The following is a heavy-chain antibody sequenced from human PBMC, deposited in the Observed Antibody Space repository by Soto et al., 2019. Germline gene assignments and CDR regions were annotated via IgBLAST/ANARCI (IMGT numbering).Heavy chain of an antibody. CDR3: ARGRFGEIHDY. V-gene: IGHV4-30-4*01. J-gene: IGHJ4*02. D-gene: IGHD3-10*01. Sequence: SETLSLTCTVSSGSISSGEYYWSWLRQPPGKGLEWIGYIFSSGSTRYNASLKSRLTISVDTSQNQFSLQLTSVTATDTAVYYCARGRFGEIHDYWGQGTLVTVSS. CDR1: SGSISSGEYY. CDR2: IFSSGST.